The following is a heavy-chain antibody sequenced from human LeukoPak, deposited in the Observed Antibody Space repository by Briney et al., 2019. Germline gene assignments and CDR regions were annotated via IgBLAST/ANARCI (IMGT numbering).Heavy chain of an antibody. Sequence: ASVKFSCKASGYTFTSYDINWVRQATGQGLEWMGWMNPNSGNTGYAQKFQGRVTMTRNTSISTAYMELSSLRSEDTAVYYCARGRRDSSGYYYVFYLDYWGQGTLVTVSS. CDR3: ARGRRDSSGYYYVFYLDY. D-gene: IGHD3-22*01. CDR2: MNPNSGNT. V-gene: IGHV1-8*01. CDR1: GYTFTSYD. J-gene: IGHJ4*02.